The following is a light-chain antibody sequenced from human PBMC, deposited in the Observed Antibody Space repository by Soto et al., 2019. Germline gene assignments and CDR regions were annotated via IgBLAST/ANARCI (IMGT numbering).Light chain of an antibody. Sequence: QAVVTQPPSASGTPGQRVTISCSGSSSNIGSNTVNWYQQLPGTAPKLLIYSNNQRPSGVPDRFSGSKSGTSASLAISGLQSEDEADYYCAAWDHSPNGRVVFGGGTKVTVL. V-gene: IGLV1-44*01. CDR3: AAWDHSPNGRVV. J-gene: IGLJ2*01. CDR1: SSNIGSNT. CDR2: SNN.